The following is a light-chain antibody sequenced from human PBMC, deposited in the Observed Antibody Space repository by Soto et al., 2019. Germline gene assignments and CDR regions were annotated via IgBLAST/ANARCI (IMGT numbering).Light chain of an antibody. V-gene: IGLV2-23*01. Sequence: QSALTQPASVSGSPGQSITISFTGTSSDVGSYNLVSWYQQHPGKAPKLMIYDGSKRPSGVSNRFSSSKSGNTASLTISGLQAEDEADYYGCPYADSSPVVCGGGCKVTVL. CDR1: SSDVGSYNL. J-gene: IGLJ2*01. CDR2: DGS. CDR3: CPYADSSPVV.